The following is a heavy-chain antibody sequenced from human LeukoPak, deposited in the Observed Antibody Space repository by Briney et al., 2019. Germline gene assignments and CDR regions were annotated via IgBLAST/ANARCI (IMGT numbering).Heavy chain of an antibody. CDR2: ISSSSSTI. J-gene: IGHJ6*03. Sequence: GGSLRLSCAASGFTFSSYSMNWVRQAPGKGLEWVSYISSSSSTIYYADSVKGRFTISRDNAKNSLYLQMNSLTAEDTAVYYCASLDYKGGHYYYYYMDVWGKGTTVTVSS. CDR3: ASLDYKGGHYYYYYMDV. CDR1: GFTFSSYS. V-gene: IGHV3-48*04. D-gene: IGHD3/OR15-3a*01.